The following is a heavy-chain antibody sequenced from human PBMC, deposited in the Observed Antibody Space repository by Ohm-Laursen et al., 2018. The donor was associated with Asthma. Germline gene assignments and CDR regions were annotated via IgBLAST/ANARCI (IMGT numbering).Heavy chain of an antibody. J-gene: IGHJ4*02. D-gene: IGHD6-19*01. V-gene: IGHV3-30-3*01. CDR2: ITSDGSWT. Sequence: SLRLSCAASGFTFSNFAMHWVRQAPGKGLEWVSIITSDGSWTSYADSVKGRFTISRDNSKNTLYLEMNSLRGEDTAVYYCVRDSYRSGWYGQFDYWGQGTLVTVSS. CDR3: VRDSYRSGWYGQFDY. CDR1: GFTFSNFA.